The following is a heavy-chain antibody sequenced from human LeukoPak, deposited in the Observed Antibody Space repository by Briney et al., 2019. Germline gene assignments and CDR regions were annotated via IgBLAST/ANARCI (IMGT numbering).Heavy chain of an antibody. D-gene: IGHD2-21*02. CDR1: GGSISSSSYY. CDR3: ARGLRGYCGGDCYSSFDY. V-gene: IGHV4-39*07. CDR2: IYYSGST. Sequence: SETLSLTCTVSGGSISSSSYYWGWIRQPPGKGLEWIGSIYYSGSTYYNPSLKSRVTISVDTSKNQFSLKLSSVTAADTAVYYCARGLRGYCGGDCYSSFDYWGQGTLVTVSS. J-gene: IGHJ4*02.